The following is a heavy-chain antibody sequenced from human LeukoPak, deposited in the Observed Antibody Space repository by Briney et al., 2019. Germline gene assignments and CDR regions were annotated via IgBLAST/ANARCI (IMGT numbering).Heavy chain of an antibody. V-gene: IGHV1-69*13. CDR1: GGTFSSYA. CDR2: IIPIFGTA. Sequence: SVKVSCKASGGTFSSYAISWVRQAPGQGLEWMGGIIPIFGTANYAQKFQGRVTITADESTSTAYMELSSLRSEDTAVYYRARSGDSSGYYFLLSWYWGQGTLVTVSS. J-gene: IGHJ4*02. CDR3: ARSGDSSGYYFLLSWY. D-gene: IGHD3-22*01.